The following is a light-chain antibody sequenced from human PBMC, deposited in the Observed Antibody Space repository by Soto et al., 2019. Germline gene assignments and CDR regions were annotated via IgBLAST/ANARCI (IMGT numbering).Light chain of an antibody. CDR1: QNVRNW. CDR2: KAS. J-gene: IGKJ2*01. CDR3: QQYDIYPLT. Sequence: DIQMTQSPSTLSTFVGDRVTITCRASQNVRNWLAWFQQKPGKAPKLLIYKASRLESGVPSRFSGRGYGTEFTLTITSLQPDDFATYYCQQYDIYPLTFGQGTELEIK. V-gene: IGKV1-5*03.